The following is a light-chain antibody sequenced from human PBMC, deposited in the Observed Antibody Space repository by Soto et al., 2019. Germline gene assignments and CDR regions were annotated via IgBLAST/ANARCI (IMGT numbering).Light chain of an antibody. CDR1: QSLTNSF. CDR2: DTS. J-gene: IGKJ5*01. V-gene: IGKV3-20*01. CDR3: QQYGTSEII. Sequence: FVLTQSPGTLSLSPCEGATLSCRASQSLTNSFIAWYQQKPGQAPRLLIYDTSSRASGIPDRFSGSGSGTDFTLTISRLEPEDFAVFYCQQYGTSEIIFGQGTRLEIK.